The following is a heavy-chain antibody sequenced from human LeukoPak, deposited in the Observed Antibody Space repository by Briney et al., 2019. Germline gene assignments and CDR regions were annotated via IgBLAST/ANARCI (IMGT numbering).Heavy chain of an antibody. CDR3: ESEDYDSSGVLDY. CDR1: GFTFSSYS. CDR2: ISSSSSYI. J-gene: IGHJ4*02. D-gene: IGHD3-22*01. Sequence: GGSLRLSWAASGFTFSSYSMNWVRQAPGKGLEWVSSISSSSSYIYYADSVKGRFTISRDNAKNSLYLQMNSLRAEDTAVYYCESEDYDSSGVLDYWGQGTLVTVSS. V-gene: IGHV3-21*01.